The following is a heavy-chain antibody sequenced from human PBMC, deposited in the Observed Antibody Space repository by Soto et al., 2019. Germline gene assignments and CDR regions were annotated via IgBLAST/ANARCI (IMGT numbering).Heavy chain of an antibody. J-gene: IGHJ4*02. CDR1: GFTFSSYA. V-gene: IGHV3-23*01. CDR3: AKYGYCSGGSCYSD. CDR2: ISGSGGST. Sequence: EVQLLESGGGLVQPGGSLRLSCAASGFTFSSYAMSWVRQAPGKGLEWVSAISGSGGSTYYADSVKGRFSISRDNSKNTLYLQMNSLRAEDTAVYYCAKYGYCSGGSCYSDWGQGTLVTVSS. D-gene: IGHD2-15*01.